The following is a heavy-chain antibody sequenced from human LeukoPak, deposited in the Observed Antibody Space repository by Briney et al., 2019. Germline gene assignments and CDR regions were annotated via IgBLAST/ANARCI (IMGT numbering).Heavy chain of an antibody. CDR3: AKDFGPAAISVLNWFDP. V-gene: IGHV3-30*02. CDR1: GFTFSSYG. CDR2: IRYDGSNK. Sequence: GGSLRLSCAASGFTFSSYGMHWVRQAPGKGLESVAFIRYDGSNKYYADSVKGRFTISRDNSKNTLYLQMNSLRAEDTAVYYCAKDFGPAAISVLNWFDPWGQGTLVTVSS. D-gene: IGHD2-2*01. J-gene: IGHJ5*02.